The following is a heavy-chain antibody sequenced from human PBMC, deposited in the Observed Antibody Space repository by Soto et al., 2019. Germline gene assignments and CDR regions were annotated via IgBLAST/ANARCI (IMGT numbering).Heavy chain of an antibody. CDR3: ARESSGHSSSWYRAGWFDP. Sequence: SQTLSLTCAISGDSVSSNSAAWNWIRQSPSRGLEWLGRTYYRSKWYNDYAVSVKSRITINPDTSKNQFSLQLNSVTPEDTAVYYCARESSGHSSSWYRAGWFDPWGQGTLVTVSS. CDR2: TYYRSKWYN. CDR1: GDSVSSNSAA. J-gene: IGHJ5*02. V-gene: IGHV6-1*01. D-gene: IGHD6-13*01.